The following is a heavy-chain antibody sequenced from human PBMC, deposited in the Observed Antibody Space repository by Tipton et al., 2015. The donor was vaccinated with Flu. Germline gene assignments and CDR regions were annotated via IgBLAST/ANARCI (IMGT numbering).Heavy chain of an antibody. D-gene: IGHD1-26*01. CDR2: ISSSGSTI. V-gene: IGHV3-48*03. Sequence: SLRLSCAASGFTFSSYEMNWVRQAPGKGLEWVSYISSSGSTIYYADSVKGRFTISRDNAKNSLYLQMNSLRAEDTAVYYCARDHFPYSGSYLGSDYWGQGTLVTVSS. J-gene: IGHJ4*02. CDR3: ARDHFPYSGSYLGSDY. CDR1: GFTFSSYE.